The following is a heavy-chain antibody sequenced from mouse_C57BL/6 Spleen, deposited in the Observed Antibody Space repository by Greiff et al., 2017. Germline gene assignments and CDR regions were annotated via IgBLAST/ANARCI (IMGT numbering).Heavy chain of an antibody. D-gene: IGHD2-14*01. V-gene: IGHV5-4*01. Sequence: DVHLVESGGGLVKPGGSLKLSCAASGFTFSSYAMSWVRQTPETRLEWVATISDGGSYTYYPDNVKGRFTISRDNAKNNLYLQMSHLKSEDTAMYYCARDRGAVREAMDYWGQGTSVTVSS. CDR1: GFTFSSYA. CDR3: ARDRGAVREAMDY. J-gene: IGHJ4*01. CDR2: ISDGGSYT.